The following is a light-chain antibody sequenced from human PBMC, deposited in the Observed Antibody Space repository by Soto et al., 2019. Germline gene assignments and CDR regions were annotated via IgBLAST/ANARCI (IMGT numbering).Light chain of an antibody. J-gene: IGKJ4*01. Sequence: EIVLTQSPATLSLSPGERATLSCRTSQTVSNSLDWYQQKPGQAPRLLIYDASKRAIGTPARVSGSGSGTDFTLTISSLEPEDFAVYYCQQRTNWPPLTFGGGTKVEIK. CDR3: QQRTNWPPLT. CDR1: QTVSNS. CDR2: DAS. V-gene: IGKV3-11*01.